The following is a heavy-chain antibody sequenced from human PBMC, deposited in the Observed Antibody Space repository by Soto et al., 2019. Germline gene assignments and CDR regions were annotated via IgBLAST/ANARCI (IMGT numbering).Heavy chain of an antibody. J-gene: IGHJ2*01. CDR1: GGSISGYY. V-gene: IGHV4-59*01. Sequence: PSGTLSLTCTVSGGSISGYYWSWIRQPPGKGLEWIGYIYYTGITNYNPSLKSRVTISVDTSKNQFSLKLSSVTAADTAVYYCARTRCAGLWGRVSLV. CDR2: IYYTGIT. CDR3: ARTRCAGL.